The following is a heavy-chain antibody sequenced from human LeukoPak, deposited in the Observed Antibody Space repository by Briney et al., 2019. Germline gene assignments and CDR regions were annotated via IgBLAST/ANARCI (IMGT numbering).Heavy chain of an antibody. V-gene: IGHV3-23*01. CDR3: ARDSGVRYGRSADY. CDR2: ISGTGDST. D-gene: IGHD3-10*01. J-gene: IGHJ4*02. Sequence: GGSLRLSCVGTGFTFSTYGMTWVRQAPGKGLEWLSLISGTGDSTYYADSVKGRFTISRDNFKNTLYLQMNSLRAEDTAVYYCARDSGVRYGRSADYWGQGTLVTVSS. CDR1: GFTFSTYG.